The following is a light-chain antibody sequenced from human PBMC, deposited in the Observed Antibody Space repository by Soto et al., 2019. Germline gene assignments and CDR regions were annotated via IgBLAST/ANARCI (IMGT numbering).Light chain of an antibody. CDR1: SSDIGGYIL. Sequence: QSALTQPASVSGSPGQSITISCTGTSSDIGGYILVSWYQQEPGKAPKLMIYEGSKRPSGVSNRFSGSKSGNTASLTISGLQAEDEGDYYCLSHTSSNTRVFGTGTKLTVL. CDR2: EGS. CDR3: LSHTSSNTRV. V-gene: IGLV2-14*02. J-gene: IGLJ1*01.